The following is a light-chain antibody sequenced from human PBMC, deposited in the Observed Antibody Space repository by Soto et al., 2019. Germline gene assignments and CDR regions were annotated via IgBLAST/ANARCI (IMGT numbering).Light chain of an antibody. V-gene: IGKV3-15*01. CDR2: GAS. CDR1: QSFSSN. J-gene: IGKJ1*01. CDR3: QQYDKWPWT. Sequence: EIVMTQSPATLSVSPGERATLSCRASQSFSSNLAWYQQKPGQAPRLLIYGASTRAAGIPDRFSGSGSGTGFTLTISSLQSEDFAVYYCQQYDKWPWTFGQGTKVDIK.